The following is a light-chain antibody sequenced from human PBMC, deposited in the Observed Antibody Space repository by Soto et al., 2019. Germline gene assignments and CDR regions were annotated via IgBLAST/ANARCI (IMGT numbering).Light chain of an antibody. J-gene: IGKJ4*01. CDR3: QQYNNWPLT. Sequence: EILITRSPATLAVSPGDRATFCCRASQSVSSNLAWYQQKPGQANRLLIYGESTRATGIPARFSGSGSGKEFTITISSLHYEDFELYYCQQYNNWPLTCGGGTKGDIK. CDR2: GES. V-gene: IGKV3-15*01. CDR1: QSVSSN.